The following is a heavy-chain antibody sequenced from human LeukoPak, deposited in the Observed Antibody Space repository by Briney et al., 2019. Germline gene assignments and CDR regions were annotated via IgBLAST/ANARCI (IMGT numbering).Heavy chain of an antibody. CDR2: INSDGSNT. CDR1: GLTFSSSW. V-gene: IGHV3-74*01. CDR3: ARAVSGWQAIDY. Sequence: QTGGSLRLSXAASGLTFSSSWMYWVRQTPGKGLVWVSDINSDGSNTRYADSVRGRFTISRDSAKEMVHLQMNSLRAEDTAVYYCARAVSGWQAIDYWGQGTLVTVSS. J-gene: IGHJ4*02. D-gene: IGHD6-19*01.